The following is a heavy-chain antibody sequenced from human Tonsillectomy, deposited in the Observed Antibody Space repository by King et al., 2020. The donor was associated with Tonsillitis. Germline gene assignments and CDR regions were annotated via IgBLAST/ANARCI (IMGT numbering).Heavy chain of an antibody. CDR2: IGGAGVTT. CDR1: GFTFRSNA. Sequence: VQLVESGGGLLQPGGSLRLSCAASGFTFRSNAMSWVRQAPGKGLEWVSLIGGAGVTTYYADSVKGRFTISRDNSKNTLYLQMNSLRADDTAIYYSAKEGRVTSGYFDRFHYWGQATLVTVAS. CDR3: AKEGRVTSGYFDRFHY. J-gene: IGHJ1*01. D-gene: IGHD3-22*01. V-gene: IGHV3-23*04.